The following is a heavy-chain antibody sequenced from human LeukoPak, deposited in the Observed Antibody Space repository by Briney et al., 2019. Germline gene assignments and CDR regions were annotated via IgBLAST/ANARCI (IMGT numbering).Heavy chain of an antibody. V-gene: IGHV1-69*04. CDR1: GGTFSSYA. Sequence: SVKVSCKASGGTFSSYAISWVRQAPGQGLEWMGRIIPILGIANYAQKFQGRVTITADKSTSTAYMELSSLRSEDTAVYYCAGASRYSSGKYYFDYWGQGTLVTVSS. J-gene: IGHJ4*02. D-gene: IGHD6-19*01. CDR2: IIPILGIA. CDR3: AGASRYSSGKYYFDY.